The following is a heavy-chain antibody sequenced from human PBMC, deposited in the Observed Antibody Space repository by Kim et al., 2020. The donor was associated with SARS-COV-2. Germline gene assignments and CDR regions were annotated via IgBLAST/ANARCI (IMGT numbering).Heavy chain of an antibody. CDR2: GSP. J-gene: IGHJ4*02. Sequence: GSPHSTPPLQRRVTISVDTSKNQCSLKLSSVTAADTAVYYCAAGVLDFDYWGQGTLVTVSS. V-gene: IGHV4-39*01. CDR3: AAGVLDFDY. D-gene: IGHD3-10*01.